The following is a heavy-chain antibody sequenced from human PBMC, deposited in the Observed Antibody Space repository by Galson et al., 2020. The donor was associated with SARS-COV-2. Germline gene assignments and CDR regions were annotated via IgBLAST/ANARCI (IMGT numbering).Heavy chain of an antibody. J-gene: IGHJ2*01. CDR2: ISSSSSTI. CDR1: GFTFSSYS. CDR3: ASSPHEDTAMLRTIYWYFDL. V-gene: IGHV3-48*04. Sequence: GGSLRLSCAASGFTFSSYSVNWVRQAPGKGLEWVSYISSSSSTIYYADSVKGRFTISRDNAKNSLYLQMNSLRAEDTAVYYCASSPHEDTAMLRTIYWYFDLWGRGTLVTVSS. D-gene: IGHD5-18*01.